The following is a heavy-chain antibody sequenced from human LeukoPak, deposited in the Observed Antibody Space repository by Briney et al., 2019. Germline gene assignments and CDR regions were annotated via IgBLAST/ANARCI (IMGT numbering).Heavy chain of an antibody. CDR1: GGSISSYY. Sequence: SETLSLTCTVSGGSISSYYWSWIRQPAGKGLEWIGRIYTSGSTNYNPSLKSRVTMSVDTSKNQFSLKLNSVTAADTAVYYCARMAAAAVDDWFDPWGQGTLVTVSS. J-gene: IGHJ5*02. D-gene: IGHD6-13*01. CDR2: IYTSGST. CDR3: ARMAAAAVDDWFDP. V-gene: IGHV4-4*07.